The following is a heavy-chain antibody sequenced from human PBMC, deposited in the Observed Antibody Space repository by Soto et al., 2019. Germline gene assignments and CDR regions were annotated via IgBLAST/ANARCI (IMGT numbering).Heavy chain of an antibody. J-gene: IGHJ4*02. CDR2: INHSGST. CDR3: ARGRRVAVAGPPVDY. CDR1: GGSFSGYY. D-gene: IGHD6-19*01. V-gene: IGHV4-34*01. Sequence: QVQLQQWGAGLLKPSETLSLTCAVYGGSFSGYYWSWIRQPPGKGLEWIGEINHSGSTNYNPSLKSRVTISVDTSKNQFSLKLSSVTAADTAVYYCARGRRVAVAGPPVDYWGQGTLVTVSS.